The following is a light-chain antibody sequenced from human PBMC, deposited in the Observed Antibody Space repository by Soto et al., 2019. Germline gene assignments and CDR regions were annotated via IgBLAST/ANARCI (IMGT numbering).Light chain of an antibody. CDR1: SSDVGGYNY. CDR3: RSYTTSNSRQLV. J-gene: IGLJ1*01. Sequence: QSALTQPASVSGSPGQSITISCTGTSSDVGGYNYVSWYQQHPGKAPKFMIYDVSNRPSGVSNRFSGSKSGNTASLTISGLQAEDEADNYCRSYTTSNSRQLVFGTGSNVSVL. V-gene: IGLV2-14*01. CDR2: DVS.